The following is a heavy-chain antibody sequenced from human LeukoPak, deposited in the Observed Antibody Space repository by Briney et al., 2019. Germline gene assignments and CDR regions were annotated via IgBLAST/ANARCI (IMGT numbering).Heavy chain of an antibody. CDR2: IKQDGSEK. V-gene: IGHV3-7*01. D-gene: IGHD6-6*01. J-gene: IGHJ4*02. CDR1: GLTFSSYY. Sequence: GGSLRLSCAASGLTFSSYYMSWVRQAPGKGLEWVASIKQDGSEKYYVDSVKGRFTISRDNAKNSLYLHMNSLRAVDTAVYYCARVGCSSSCFDNWGQGTLVTVSS. CDR3: ARVGCSSSCFDN.